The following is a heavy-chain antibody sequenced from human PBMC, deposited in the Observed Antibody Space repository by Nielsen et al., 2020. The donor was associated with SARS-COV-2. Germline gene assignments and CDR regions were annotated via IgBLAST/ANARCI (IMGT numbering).Heavy chain of an antibody. J-gene: IGHJ5*02. V-gene: IGHV3-15*01. CDR3: ATARYCSRTSCSAGTDMFDP. CDR1: GFTFSNYG. D-gene: IGHD2-2*01. Sequence: GESLKISCAASGFTFSNYGMHWVRQAPGKGLEWVGRIKSKIDGGTTDYAAPVKDRFTISRDDSKNTVYLDMSSLRTEDTAVYYCATARYCSRTSCSAGTDMFDPWGQGTQVIVSS. CDR2: IKSKIDGGTT.